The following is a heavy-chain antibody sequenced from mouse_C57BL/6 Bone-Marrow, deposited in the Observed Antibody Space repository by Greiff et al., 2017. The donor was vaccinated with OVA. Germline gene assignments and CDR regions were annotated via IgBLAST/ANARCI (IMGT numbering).Heavy chain of an antibody. CDR3: ARRDYGSPWYFDV. CDR2: INPNNGGT. V-gene: IGHV1-26*01. J-gene: IGHJ1*03. Sequence: EVQLQQSGPELVKPGASVKISCKASGYTFTDYYMNWVKQSHGKSLEWIGDINPNNGGTSYNQKFKGKATLTVDKSSSTAYMELRSLTSEDSAVYYCARRDYGSPWYFDVWGTGTTGTVSS. CDR1: GYTFTDYY. D-gene: IGHD1-1*01.